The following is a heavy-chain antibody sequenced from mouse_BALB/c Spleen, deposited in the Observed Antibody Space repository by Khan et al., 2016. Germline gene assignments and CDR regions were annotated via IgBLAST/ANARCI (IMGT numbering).Heavy chain of an antibody. Sequence: QVQLQQSGAELMKPGASVKISCKASGYTFSRYWIDWIKERPGHGLEWIGEILPGTDSTNYNDKFKGKAAFTAESSSSTAYIQLNSLTSEDSAVYYCARAASWGQGTLVTVSA. V-gene: IGHV1-9*01. CDR2: ILPGTDST. J-gene: IGHJ3*01. CDR3: ARAAS. CDR1: GYTFSRYW.